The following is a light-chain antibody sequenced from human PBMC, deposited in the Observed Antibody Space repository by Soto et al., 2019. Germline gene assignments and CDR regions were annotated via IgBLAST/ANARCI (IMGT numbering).Light chain of an antibody. CDR1: SSNIGAGYG. CDR3: QSYDSSLSAPYV. CDR2: GNS. J-gene: IGLJ1*01. Sequence: QSVLTRPPSVSGAPGQRVTISCTGSSSNIGAGYGVHWYQQLPGTAPKLLIYGNSNRPSGVPDRFSGSKSGTSASLAITGLQAEDEADYYCQSYDSSLSAPYVFGTGTKVTVL. V-gene: IGLV1-40*01.